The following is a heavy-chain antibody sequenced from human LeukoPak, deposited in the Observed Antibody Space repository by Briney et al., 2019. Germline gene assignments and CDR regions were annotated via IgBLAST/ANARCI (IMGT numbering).Heavy chain of an antibody. J-gene: IGHJ5*02. Sequence: GRSLRLSCAASGFTFDDYAMHWVRQAPGKGLEWVSYISSSSSTIYYADSVKGRFTISRDNAKNSLYLQMNSLRAEDTAVYYCARDMDTIWFDPWGQGTLVTVSS. V-gene: IGHV3-48*01. CDR2: ISSSSSTI. CDR1: GFTFDDYA. CDR3: ARDMDTIWFDP. D-gene: IGHD5-24*01.